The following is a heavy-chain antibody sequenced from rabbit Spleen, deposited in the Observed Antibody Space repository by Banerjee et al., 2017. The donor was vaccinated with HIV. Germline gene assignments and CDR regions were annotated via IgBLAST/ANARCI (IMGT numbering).Heavy chain of an antibody. CDR1: GFSFSSGYD. CDR3: VRGGNTGGDGFNL. D-gene: IGHD2-1*01. CDR2: IYTGNSKT. V-gene: IGHV1S40*01. Sequence: QSLEESGGDLVKPGASLTLTCKASGFSFSSGYDMCWVRQAPGKGLEWIACIYTGNSKTYYASWAKGRFTISKTSSTTVTLQMTSLTAADSATYFCVRGGNTGGDGFNLWGPGTLVTVS. J-gene: IGHJ4*01.